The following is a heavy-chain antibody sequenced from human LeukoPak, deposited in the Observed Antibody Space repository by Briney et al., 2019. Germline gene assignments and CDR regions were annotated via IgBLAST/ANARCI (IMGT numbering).Heavy chain of an antibody. CDR1: GFTFSSYW. V-gene: IGHV3-7*01. Sequence: SGGSLRLSCAASGFTFSSYWMSWVRQAPGKGLEWVANIKQDGSEKYYVDSVKGRFTISRDNAKNSLYLQMNSLRAEDTAVYYCARDRFPAGSYWLDDAFDSWGQGTMVTVSS. D-gene: IGHD1-26*01. CDR2: IKQDGSEK. CDR3: ARDRFPAGSYWLDDAFDS. J-gene: IGHJ3*02.